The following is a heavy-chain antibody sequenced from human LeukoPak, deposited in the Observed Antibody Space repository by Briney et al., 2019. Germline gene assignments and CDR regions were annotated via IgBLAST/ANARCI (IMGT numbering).Heavy chain of an antibody. V-gene: IGHV3-64*01. D-gene: IGHD4-11*01. CDR2: ISSNGGST. CDR1: GFTFSSYA. CDR3: ATTVTLHVFDY. J-gene: IGHJ4*02. Sequence: GGSLRLSCAASGFTFSSYAMHWVRQAPGKGLEYVSAISSNGGSTYYANSVKGRFTISRDNAKNSLYLQMNSLRAEDTALYYCATTVTLHVFDYWGQGTLVTVSS.